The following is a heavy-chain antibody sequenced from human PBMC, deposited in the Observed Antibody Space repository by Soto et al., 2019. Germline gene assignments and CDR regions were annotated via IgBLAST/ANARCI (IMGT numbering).Heavy chain of an antibody. V-gene: IGHV4-31*03. CDR1: GYSITAGGYY. CDR2: FYSSGSI. D-gene: IGHD6-19*01. Sequence: KPSETLSLTCFVSGYSITAGGYYWSWIRHHPGQGLEWIGSFYSSGSIIYNPSLRSRVSISGDTSSNQFSMSLTSATAADTARYYCARMYSSGSGWFHPWGQGTLVTVSS. J-gene: IGHJ5*02. CDR3: ARMYSSGSGWFHP.